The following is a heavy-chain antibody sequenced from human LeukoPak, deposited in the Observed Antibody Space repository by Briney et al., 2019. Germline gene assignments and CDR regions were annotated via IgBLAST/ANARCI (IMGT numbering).Heavy chain of an antibody. CDR3: ARESGYSYGTGY. Sequence: PGGSLRLSCAAFGFTFSTHWMRWVRQAPGKGLEWVASIKEEGSEKSYVDSVKGRFTISRDNAKNSVYLQMNSLRAEDTAAYYCARESGYSYGTGYWGQGTLVTVSS. D-gene: IGHD5-18*01. V-gene: IGHV3-7*01. CDR2: IKEEGSEK. CDR1: GFTFSTHW. J-gene: IGHJ4*02.